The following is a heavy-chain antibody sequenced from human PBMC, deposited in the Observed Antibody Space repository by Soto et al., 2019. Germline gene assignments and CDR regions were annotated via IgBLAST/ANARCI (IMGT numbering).Heavy chain of an antibody. CDR2: VYPGDSET. V-gene: IGHV5-51*01. J-gene: IGHJ1*01. Sequence: PGESLKISCKGSGYSFTSDWIGWVRQMPGKGLEWMGIVYPGDSETRYSPSFQGQVTISADKSISTAYLQWTSLKASDTAIYYCSKFKYSTSVRYLQHWGQGTPVTVSS. CDR1: GYSFTSDW. CDR3: SKFKYSTSVRYLQH. D-gene: IGHD6-6*01.